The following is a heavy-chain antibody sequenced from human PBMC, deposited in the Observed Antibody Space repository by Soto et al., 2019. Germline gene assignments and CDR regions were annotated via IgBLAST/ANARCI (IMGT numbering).Heavy chain of an antibody. J-gene: IGHJ3*01. CDR2: INSKTDGGTT. V-gene: IGHV3-15*01. D-gene: IGHD1-1*01. CDR1: GFTFSNAW. CDR3: TRRYDWNDRDAFDV. Sequence: GGSLRLSCAASGFTFSNAWMSWVRQAPGKGLEWVSRINSKTDGGTTDYAAPVKGRSTISRDDSKNTLYLQMNSLKTEDTAVYYCTRRYDWNDRDAFDVCGQGTMVTVSS.